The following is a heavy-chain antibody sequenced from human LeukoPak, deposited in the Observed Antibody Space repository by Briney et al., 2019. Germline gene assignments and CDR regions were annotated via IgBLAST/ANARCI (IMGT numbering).Heavy chain of an antibody. CDR1: GGSFSGYY. CDR3: ARDAGIYDSSGYRNWFDP. V-gene: IGHV4-4*07. Sequence: SETLSLTCAVYGGSFSGYYWSWIRQPAGKGLEWIGRIYTSGSTNYNPSLKSRVTISVDTSKNQFSLKLSSVTAADTAVYYCARDAGIYDSSGYRNWFDPWGQGTLVTVSS. D-gene: IGHD3-22*01. J-gene: IGHJ5*02. CDR2: IYTSGST.